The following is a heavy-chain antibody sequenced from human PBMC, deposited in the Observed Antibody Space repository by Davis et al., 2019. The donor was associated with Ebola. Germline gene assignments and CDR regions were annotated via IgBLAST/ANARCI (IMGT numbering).Heavy chain of an antibody. Sequence: AASVKVSCKASGGTFSSYAISWVRQAPGQGLEWMGGIIPIFGTANYAQKFQGRVTITADESTSTAYMEVGSLRSDDTAVYYCARAQFPTTSDHWGQGTLVTVSS. CDR3: ARAQFPTTSDH. D-gene: IGHD1-1*01. J-gene: IGHJ4*02. V-gene: IGHV1-69*13. CDR2: IIPIFGTA. CDR1: GGTFSSYA.